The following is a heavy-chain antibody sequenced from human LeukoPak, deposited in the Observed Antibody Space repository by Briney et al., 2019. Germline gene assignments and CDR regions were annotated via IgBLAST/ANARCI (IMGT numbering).Heavy chain of an antibody. CDR2: ISHGGSNQ. J-gene: IGHJ4*02. V-gene: IGHV3-30*04. Sequence: PGGSLRLSCAASGFTFSSYALHWVRQVPGKGLEWLAVISHGGSNQYYADSVKGRFTISRDDSKNTVYLQMNSLRPDDTAVYSCARDGQLDYWGQGTLVT. CDR1: GFTFSSYA. CDR3: ARDGQLDY.